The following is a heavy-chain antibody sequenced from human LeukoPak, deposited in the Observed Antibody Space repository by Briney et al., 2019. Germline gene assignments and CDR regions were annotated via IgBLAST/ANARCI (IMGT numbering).Heavy chain of an antibody. V-gene: IGHV1-69*05. CDR2: IIPIFGTA. CDR3: ARGPRTLTTVTVMAY. CDR1: GGTFSSYA. J-gene: IGHJ4*02. Sequence: GASVKVSCKASGGTFSSYAISWVRQAPGQGLEWMGGIIPIFGTANYAQKLQGRVTMTTDTSTSTAYMELRSLRSDDTAVYYCARGPRTLTTVTVMAYWGQGTLVTVSS. D-gene: IGHD4-17*01.